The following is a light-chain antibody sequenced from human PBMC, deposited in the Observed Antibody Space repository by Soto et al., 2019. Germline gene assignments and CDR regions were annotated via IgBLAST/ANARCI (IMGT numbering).Light chain of an antibody. V-gene: IGLV2-8*01. CDR2: EVT. CDR1: SSDVGAYNY. Sequence: QSALTQPPSASGSPGQSVTISCTGTSSDVGAYNYVSWYQHHPGKAPKLVISEVTKRPSGVPDRFSGSKSGNTASLTVSGLRPEDEADYYCSSYGGPNNSNYVFGTGTKVTVL. CDR3: SSYGGPNNSNYV. J-gene: IGLJ1*01.